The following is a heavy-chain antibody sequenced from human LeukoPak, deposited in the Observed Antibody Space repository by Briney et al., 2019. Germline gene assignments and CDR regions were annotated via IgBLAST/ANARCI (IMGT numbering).Heavy chain of an antibody. CDR1: GFIFSSYG. CDR3: VRDLHWGGFDV. D-gene: IGHD7-27*01. Sequence: GGSLRLSCAASGFIFSSYGMHWVRQAPGKGLEWVAFIRYDGNKKYYADSVKGRFTISRDNSKNTLYLQMSSLRAEDTALYYCVRDLHWGGFDVWGQGTMVTVSS. J-gene: IGHJ3*01. CDR2: IRYDGNKK. V-gene: IGHV3-30*02.